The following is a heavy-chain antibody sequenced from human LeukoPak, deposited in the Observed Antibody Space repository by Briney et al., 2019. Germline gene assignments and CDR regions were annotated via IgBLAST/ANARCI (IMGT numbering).Heavy chain of an antibody. CDR1: GFTFSSYA. V-gene: IGHV3-23*01. J-gene: IGHJ4*02. CDR2: INGGGSS. D-gene: IGHD5-18*01. Sequence: GGSLRLSCAASGFTFSSYAMSWVRQAPGKGLEWVSVINGGGSSYYADSVKGRFTVSRDNSKNTLPLQMNSLRDEDTAVYYCAKGQGYNYGDSIDYWGQGTLVTVSS. CDR3: AKGQGYNYGDSIDY.